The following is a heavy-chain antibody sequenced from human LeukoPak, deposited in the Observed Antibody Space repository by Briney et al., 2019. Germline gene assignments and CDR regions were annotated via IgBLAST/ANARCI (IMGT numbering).Heavy chain of an antibody. CDR3: AGAYCGGDCYNYYYYYMDV. V-gene: IGHV1-69*05. D-gene: IGHD2-21*02. CDR1: GGTFSSYA. J-gene: IGHJ6*03. Sequence: ASVKVSCKASGGTFSSYAISWVRQAPGQGLEWMGGIIPIFGTANYAQKFQGRVTITTDESTSTAYMELSSPRSEDTAVYYCAGAYCGGDCYNYYYYYMDVWGKGTTVTVPS. CDR2: IIPIFGTA.